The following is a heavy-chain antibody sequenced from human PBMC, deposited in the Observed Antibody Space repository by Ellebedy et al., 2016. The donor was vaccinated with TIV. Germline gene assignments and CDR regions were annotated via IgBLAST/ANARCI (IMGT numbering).Heavy chain of an antibody. CDR3: AREGRIVVVPAATDMDV. V-gene: IGHV1-46*01. D-gene: IGHD2-2*01. Sequence: ASVKVSCXASGYTFTSYYMHWVRQAPGQGLEWMGIINPSGGSTSYAQKFQGRVTVTRDTSTSTVYMELSRLRSDDTAVYYCAREGRIVVVPAATDMDVWGKGTTVTVSS. CDR2: INPSGGST. CDR1: GYTFTSYY. J-gene: IGHJ6*03.